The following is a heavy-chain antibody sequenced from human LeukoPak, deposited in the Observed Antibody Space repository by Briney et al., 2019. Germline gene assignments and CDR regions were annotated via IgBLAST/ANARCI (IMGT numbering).Heavy chain of an antibody. J-gene: IGHJ4*02. CDR2: IYYSGST. CDR3: ARDYYDSSGYYQPGDY. V-gene: IGHV4-39*07. CDR1: GGSISSSSYY. D-gene: IGHD3-22*01. Sequence: SETLSLTCTVSGGSISSSSYYWGWIRQPPRKGLEWIGSIYYSGSTYYNPSLKSRVTISVDTSKNQFSLKLSSVTAADTAVYYCARDYYDSSGYYQPGDYWGQGNLVTVSS.